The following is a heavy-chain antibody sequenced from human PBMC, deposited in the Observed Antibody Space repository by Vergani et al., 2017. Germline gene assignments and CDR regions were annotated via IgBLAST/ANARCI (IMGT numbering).Heavy chain of an antibody. CDR2: IYYSGST. CDR3: ARGGTVAPFDY. CDR1: GGSISSYY. V-gene: IGHV4-59*01. J-gene: IGHJ4*02. Sequence: QVQLQESGPGLVKPSETLSLTCTGSGGSISSYYWSWIRQPPGKGLEWIGYIYYSGSTNYNPSLKSRVTISVDTSKNQFSLKLSSVTAADTAVYYCARGGTVAPFDYWGQGTLVTVSS. D-gene: IGHD6-19*01.